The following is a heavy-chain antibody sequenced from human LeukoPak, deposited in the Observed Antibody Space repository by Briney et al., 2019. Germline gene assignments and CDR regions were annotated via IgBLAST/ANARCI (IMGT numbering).Heavy chain of an antibody. J-gene: IGHJ4*02. CDR3: ARDLVRYCSSTSCPRGLDY. CDR2: INPSGGST. V-gene: IGHV1-46*01. Sequence: ASVKVSCKASGYTFTSYYMHWVRQAPGQGLEWMGVINPSGGSTSYAQKFQGRVTMTRDTSTSTVYMELSSLRSEDTAVYYCARDLVRYCSSTSCPRGLDYWGQGTLVTVSS. CDR1: GYTFTSYY. D-gene: IGHD2-2*01.